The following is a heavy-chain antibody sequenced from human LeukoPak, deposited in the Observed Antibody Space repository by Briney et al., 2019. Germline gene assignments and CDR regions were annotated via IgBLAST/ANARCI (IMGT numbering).Heavy chain of an antibody. V-gene: IGHV3-20*04. CDR2: INWDGGNS. Sequence: PGGSLRLSCTHSALKFDDYGMSWVRQAPGKGLEWVSGINWDGGNSFYAESVRGRFTISRDHATNSLYLQMNSLRVEDTAFYYCARDLSSNWYSFGYWGQGVLVTVSS. J-gene: IGHJ4*02. CDR3: ARDLSSNWYSFGY. CDR1: ALKFDDYG. D-gene: IGHD6-13*01.